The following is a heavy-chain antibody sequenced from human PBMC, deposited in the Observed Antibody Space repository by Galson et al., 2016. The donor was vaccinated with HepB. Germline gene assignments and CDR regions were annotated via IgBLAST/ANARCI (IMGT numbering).Heavy chain of an antibody. CDR1: GFTFDDYG. Sequence: SLRLSCAASGFTFDDYGMHWVRQAPGKGLEWVSSISWNSGRIAYADSVKGRFTNSRDNARNSLYLQMNSLRAEDTGIYYCAREGLADGSYFDYWGRGTLVTVSS. J-gene: IGHJ4*02. V-gene: IGHV3-9*01. CDR3: AREGLADGSYFDY. D-gene: IGHD5-24*01. CDR2: ISWNSGRI.